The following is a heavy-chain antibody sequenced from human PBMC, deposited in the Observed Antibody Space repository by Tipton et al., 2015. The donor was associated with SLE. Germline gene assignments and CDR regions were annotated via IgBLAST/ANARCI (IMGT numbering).Heavy chain of an antibody. CDR1: GGSISSSNNF. J-gene: IGHJ4*02. D-gene: IGHD1-14*01. CDR2: IYHSGTT. Sequence: TLSLTCTVSGGSISSSNNFWGWIHQPPGKGLEWIGNIYHSGTTYYNPSLMSRVTISVDTSKNDYSLNLCSVAAADTAVYYCARTTYVGDSFDDWGQGSPVTVSS. CDR3: ARTTYVGDSFDD. V-gene: IGHV4-39*07.